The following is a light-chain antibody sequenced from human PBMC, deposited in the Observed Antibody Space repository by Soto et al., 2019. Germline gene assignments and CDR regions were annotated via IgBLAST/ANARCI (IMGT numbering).Light chain of an antibody. CDR3: QQYGSSPWT. CDR2: VAS. J-gene: IGKJ1*01. V-gene: IGKV3-20*01. CDR1: QSVSSSY. Sequence: ENVFTRSPGTLSFSPGEKATLSCRARQSVSSSYLAWYQQKPGLAPRLLIYVASSRATGIPDRFSGSGSGTDFTLTISSLEPEDFAVYYCQQYGSSPWTFGQGTKVDIK.